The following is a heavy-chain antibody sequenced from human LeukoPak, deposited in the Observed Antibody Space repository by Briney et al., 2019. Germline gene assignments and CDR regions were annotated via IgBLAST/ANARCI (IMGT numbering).Heavy chain of an antibody. CDR2: IYHSGST. D-gene: IGHD4-17*01. V-gene: IGHV4-4*02. Sequence: PSETLSLTCAVSGGSISSSNWWSWVRPPPGKGLEWIGEIYHSGSTNYNPSLKSRVTISVDKSKNQFSLKLSSVTAADTAVYYCARDAVYDYGDDWYGMDVWGQGTTVTVSS. CDR1: GGSISSSNW. CDR3: ARDAVYDYGDDWYGMDV. J-gene: IGHJ6*02.